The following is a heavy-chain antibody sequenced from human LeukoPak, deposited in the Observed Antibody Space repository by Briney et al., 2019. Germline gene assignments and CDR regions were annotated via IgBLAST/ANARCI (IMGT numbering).Heavy chain of an antibody. V-gene: IGHV3-30-3*01. D-gene: IGHD6-13*01. CDR2: ISYDGSNK. CDR1: GFTFSSYA. Sequence: GRSLRLSCAASGFTFSSYAMHWVRQAPGKGLEWVAVISYDGSNKYYADSVKGRFTISRDNSKNTLYLQMNSLRAEDTAVYYCARDLMRYSSSSGAFDIWGQGTMVTVSS. J-gene: IGHJ3*02. CDR3: ARDLMRYSSSSGAFDI.